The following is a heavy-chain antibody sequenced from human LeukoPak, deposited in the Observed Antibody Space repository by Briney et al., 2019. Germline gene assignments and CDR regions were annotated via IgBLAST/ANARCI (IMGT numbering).Heavy chain of an antibody. CDR2: SYYSGST. V-gene: IGHV4-39*01. D-gene: IGHD3-22*01. CDR3: AKAGVRYFDSSGLYAFDF. J-gene: IGHJ3*01. Sequence: SETLSLTCSVSGGSISSSSYEWAWIRQPPGRGGEWIATSYYSGSTYHNPSLKSRVPMSVDTSRNQFSLKFSSVDAADTAVYYCAKAGVRYFDSSGLYAFDFWGQGTTVTVSS. CDR1: GGSISSSSYE.